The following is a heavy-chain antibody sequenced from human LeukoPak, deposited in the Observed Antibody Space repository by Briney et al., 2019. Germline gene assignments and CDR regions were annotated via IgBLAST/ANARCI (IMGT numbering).Heavy chain of an antibody. CDR2: ITSSGNR. D-gene: IGHD4-17*01. CDR1: VFTFSNYA. CDR3: EKGDYGDCY. V-gene: IGHV3-23*01. Sequence: PGGSLRLSCAASVFTFSNYAMAWVRQAPGKGLEWVSSITSSGNRYYADSVKGRFTISRDNSKNTVYMQMTSLRAEDTAVYYCEKGDYGDCYWGQGTLVTVSS. J-gene: IGHJ4*02.